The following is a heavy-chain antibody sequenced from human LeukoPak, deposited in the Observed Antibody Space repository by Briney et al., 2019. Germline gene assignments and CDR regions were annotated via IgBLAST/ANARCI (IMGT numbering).Heavy chain of an antibody. CDR1: GFTFDDYA. D-gene: IGHD3-10*01. Sequence: GGSLRLSCAASGFTFDDYAMHWVRQAPGKGLEWVSGISWNSGSIGYADSVKGRFTISRDNAKNSLYLQMNSLRAEDTALYYCAKDYVVRGMARGFDPWGQGTLVTVSS. CDR3: AKDYVVRGMARGFDP. V-gene: IGHV3-9*01. CDR2: ISWNSGSI. J-gene: IGHJ5*02.